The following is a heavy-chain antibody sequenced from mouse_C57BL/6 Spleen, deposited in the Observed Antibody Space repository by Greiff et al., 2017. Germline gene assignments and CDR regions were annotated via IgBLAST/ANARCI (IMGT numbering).Heavy chain of an antibody. J-gene: IGHJ1*03. CDR2: INYDGSST. D-gene: IGHD1-1*01. CDR3: ASDRDYYCSSYGYFAV. CDR1: GFTFSDYY. Sequence: EVKLVESEGGLVQPGSSMKLSCTASGFTFSDYYMAWVRQVPEKGLEWVANINYDGSSTYYLDSLKSRFIISRDNAKNILYLQMSSLKSEDTATDYCASDRDYYCSSYGYFAVWGTGTTVTVSA. V-gene: IGHV5-16*01.